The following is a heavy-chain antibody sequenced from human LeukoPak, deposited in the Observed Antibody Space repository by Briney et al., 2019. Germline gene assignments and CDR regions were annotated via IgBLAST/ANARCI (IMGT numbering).Heavy chain of an antibody. J-gene: IGHJ4*02. CDR1: GFTFSDYY. CDR2: ISSSGSTI. D-gene: IGHD5-18*01. CDR3: ARGEKGGRGYSYGSGY. V-gene: IGHV3-11*01. Sequence: GGSLRLSCAASGFTFSDYYMSWIRQAPGKGLEWVSYISSSGSTIYYADSVKGRFTISRDNAKNSLYLQMNSLRAEDTAVHYCARGEKGGRGYSYGSGYWGQGTLVTVSS.